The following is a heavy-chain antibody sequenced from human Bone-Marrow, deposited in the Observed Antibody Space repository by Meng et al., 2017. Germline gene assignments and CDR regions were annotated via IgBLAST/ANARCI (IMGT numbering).Heavy chain of an antibody. J-gene: IGHJ4*02. Sequence: QVQLVQFGADVKKAGASVKVSCKASGYTFTGYYMHWVRQAPGQGLEWMGRINTNTGNPTYAQGFTGRFVFSLDTSVSTAYLQISSLKAEDTAVYYCAREADGDHDYWGQGTLVTVSS. CDR1: GYTFTGYY. D-gene: IGHD4-17*01. V-gene: IGHV7-4-1*02. CDR2: INTNTGNP. CDR3: AREADGDHDY.